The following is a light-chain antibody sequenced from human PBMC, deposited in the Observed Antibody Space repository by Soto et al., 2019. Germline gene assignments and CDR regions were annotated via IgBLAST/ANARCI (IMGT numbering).Light chain of an antibody. CDR2: EVS. J-gene: IGLJ2*01. V-gene: IGLV2-14*01. CDR1: SSDVGAYNF. CDR3: SSYTTNKTLL. Sequence: QSVLTQPASVSGSPGPSITISYTGTSSDVGAYNFVSWYQQHPGKAPKLIFYEVSNRPPGLSDRFSGSKSGTTASLTISGLQAEDEADYFCSSYTTNKTLLFGGGTKVTVL.